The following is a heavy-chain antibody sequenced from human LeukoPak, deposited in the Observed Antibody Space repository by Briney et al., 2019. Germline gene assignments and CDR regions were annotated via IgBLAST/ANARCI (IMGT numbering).Heavy chain of an antibody. CDR1: GFTFSSYS. V-gene: IGHV3-21*01. Sequence: GGSLRLSCAATGFTFSSYSMNWVRQAPGKGLEWVSSISSSSSYIYYADSVKGRFTISRDNAKNSLYLQMNSLRAEDTAVYYCARESAIAVAGADAFDIWGQGTMVTVSS. D-gene: IGHD6-19*01. CDR3: ARESAIAVAGADAFDI. J-gene: IGHJ3*02. CDR2: ISSSSSYI.